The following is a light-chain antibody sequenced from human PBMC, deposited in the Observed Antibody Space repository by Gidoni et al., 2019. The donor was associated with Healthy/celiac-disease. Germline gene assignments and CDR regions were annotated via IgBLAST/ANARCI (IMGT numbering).Light chain of an antibody. CDR3: QSADSSGTSVV. J-gene: IGLJ2*01. CDR2: KDS. V-gene: IGLV3-25*03. CDR1: ALPKQY. Sequence: SYELTQPPSVSVSPGQTARITCSGDALPKQYAYWYPQKTGQAPVLLIYKDSERPSGIPERFSVSSSGTTVTLTISGVQAEDEADYYCQSADSSGTSVVFGGGTKLTVL.